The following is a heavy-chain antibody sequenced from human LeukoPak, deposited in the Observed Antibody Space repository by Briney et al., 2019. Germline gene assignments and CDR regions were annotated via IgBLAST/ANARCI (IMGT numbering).Heavy chain of an antibody. J-gene: IGHJ4*02. CDR1: GFTFSSYA. CDR2: ISGSGGST. Sequence: GGSLRLSCAASGFTFSSYAMSWVRQAPGKGLEWVSAISGSGGSTYYADSVEGRFTISRDNSKNTLYLQMNSLRAEDTAVYYCAKSVITMIGVNPDYWGQGTLVTVSS. D-gene: IGHD3-22*01. CDR3: AKSVITMIGVNPDY. V-gene: IGHV3-23*01.